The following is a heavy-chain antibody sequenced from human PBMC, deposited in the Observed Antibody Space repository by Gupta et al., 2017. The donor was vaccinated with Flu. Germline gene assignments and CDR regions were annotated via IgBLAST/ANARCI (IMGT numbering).Heavy chain of an antibody. V-gene: IGHV3-15*01. CDR1: GFTFSHAW. CDR3: TTEDIVVVPAAPGTEYYYYGMDV. J-gene: IGHJ6*02. Sequence: EVQLVESGGGLVKPGGSLRLSCAASGFTFSHAWMSWVRQAPGQGLEWVGRIKSKTDGGTTDYAAPVKGRFTISRDDSKNTLYLQMNSLKTEDTAVYYCTTEDIVVVPAAPGTEYYYYGMDVWGQGTTVTVSS. D-gene: IGHD2-2*01. CDR2: IKSKTDGGTT.